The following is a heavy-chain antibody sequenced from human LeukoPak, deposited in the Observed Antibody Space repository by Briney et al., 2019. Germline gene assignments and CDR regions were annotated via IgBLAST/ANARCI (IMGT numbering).Heavy chain of an antibody. J-gene: IGHJ4*02. CDR3: ARHRMVGAIVFDY. CDR1: GGSISGYY. CDR2: IYTTGST. V-gene: IGHV4-4*07. D-gene: IGHD2-21*01. Sequence: PSETLSLTCTVSGGSISGYYWSWIRQPAGKGLEWIGRIYTTGSTNYNPSLKSRVTMPVDTSKDQFSLKLSSVTAADTALYFCARHRMVGAIVFDYWGQGTLVTVSS.